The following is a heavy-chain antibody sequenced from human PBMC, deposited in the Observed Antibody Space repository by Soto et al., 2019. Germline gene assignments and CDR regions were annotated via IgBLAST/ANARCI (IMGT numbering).Heavy chain of an antibody. J-gene: IGHJ4*02. CDR1: GFTFGSYA. CDR3: AKAIGYSSPTSLY. D-gene: IGHD6-19*01. V-gene: IGHV3-23*01. Sequence: AGGSLRLSCAASGFTFGSYAMSWVRQAPGKGLEWVSVSSGSGGSTYYGESVKGWCTFSRDNSNNTLYLQMNSLSEDDTAIYCCAKAIGYSSPTSLYWGQPTLLTV. CDR2: SSGSGGST.